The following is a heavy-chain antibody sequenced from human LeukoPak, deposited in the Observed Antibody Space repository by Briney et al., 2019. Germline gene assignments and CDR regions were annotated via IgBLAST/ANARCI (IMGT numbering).Heavy chain of an antibody. V-gene: IGHV3-48*01. D-gene: IGHD3-22*01. CDR2: ISSSSSTI. CDR1: GFTFDDYG. J-gene: IGHJ4*02. Sequence: GGSLRLSCAASGFTFDDYGMSWVRQAPGKGLEWVSYISSSSSTIYYADSVKGRFTISRDNAKNSLYLQMNSLRAEDTAVYYCATQKIVVVMDFDYWGQGTLVTVSS. CDR3: ATQKIVVVMDFDY.